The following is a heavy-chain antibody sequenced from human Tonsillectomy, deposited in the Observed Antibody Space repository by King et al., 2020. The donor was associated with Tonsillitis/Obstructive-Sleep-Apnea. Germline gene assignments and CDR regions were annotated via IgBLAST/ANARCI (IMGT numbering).Heavy chain of an antibody. CDR1: GGSITSSSYY. CDR2: IYYTGRT. J-gene: IGHJ4*02. D-gene: IGHD6-19*01. V-gene: IGHV4-39*01. Sequence: QLQESGPGLVKPSETLSLTCTVSGGSITSSSYYWDWVRQPPGKGQEWIGGIYYTGRTYYNPSLKSRVTMSVDTSKNQFSLKLSSVTAADTAVYFCVRQGRSGWYYFDYWGQGTLVTVSS. CDR3: VRQGRSGWYYFDY.